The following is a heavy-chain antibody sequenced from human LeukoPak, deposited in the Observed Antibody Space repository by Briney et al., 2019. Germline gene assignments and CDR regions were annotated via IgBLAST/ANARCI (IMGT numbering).Heavy chain of an antibody. V-gene: IGHV1-46*01. D-gene: IGHD6-6*01. CDR2: INPSGGST. Sequence: GASVKVSCKASGYTFTSYYMHWVRHGPGQGLEWMGIINPSGGSTSYAQKFQGRVTMTRDMSTSTVYMELSSLRSEDTAVYYCARGNSSRPLDYWGQGTLVTVSS. CDR1: GYTFTSYY. J-gene: IGHJ4*02. CDR3: ARGNSSRPLDY.